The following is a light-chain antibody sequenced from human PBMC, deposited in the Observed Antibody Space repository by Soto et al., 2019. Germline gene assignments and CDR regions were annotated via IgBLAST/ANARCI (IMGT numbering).Light chain of an antibody. CDR2: DAS. V-gene: IGKV3-20*01. Sequence: EIVLTQSPGTLSLSPGERATLSCRASLSVSSNYLAWYQQKPGQAPRLLIYDASSRATGIPDRFSGSGSETDFTLTISRLEPEDFAVYYCQQYGSSPWTFGQGTKVEIK. CDR1: LSVSSNY. J-gene: IGKJ1*01. CDR3: QQYGSSPWT.